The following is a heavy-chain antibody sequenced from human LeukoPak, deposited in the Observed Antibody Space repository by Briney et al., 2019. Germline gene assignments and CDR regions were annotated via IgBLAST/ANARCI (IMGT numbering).Heavy chain of an antibody. Sequence: GGSLRLSCAASGLTSSSYAMSWVRQAPGKGLEWVSAIGANGGSTYYADSVKGRFTISRDNSKNTLFVQMNSLRAADTAVYYCAKSRETAMGMIDYWGQGTLVTVSS. V-gene: IGHV3-23*01. J-gene: IGHJ4*02. CDR3: AKSRETAMGMIDY. CDR2: IGANGGST. D-gene: IGHD5-18*01. CDR1: GLTSSSYA.